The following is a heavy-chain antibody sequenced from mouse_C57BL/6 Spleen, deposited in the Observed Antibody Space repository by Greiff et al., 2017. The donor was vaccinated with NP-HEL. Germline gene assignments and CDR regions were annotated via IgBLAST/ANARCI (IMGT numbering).Heavy chain of an antibody. CDR3: ARDLGGERDY. CDR2: ISSGSSTI. V-gene: IGHV5-17*01. D-gene: IGHD4-1*01. J-gene: IGHJ2*01. CDR1: GFTFSDYG. Sequence: EVHLVESGGGLVKPGGSLKLSCAASGFTFSDYGMHWVRQAPEKGLEWVAYISSGSSTIYYADTVKGRFTISRDNAKNTLFLQMTSLRSEDTAMYYCARDLGGERDYWGQGTTLTVSS.